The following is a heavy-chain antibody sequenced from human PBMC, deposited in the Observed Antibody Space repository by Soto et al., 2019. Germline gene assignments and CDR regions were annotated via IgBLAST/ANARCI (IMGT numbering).Heavy chain of an antibody. Sequence: EVQVLESGGGLVQPGGSLRLSCAASGFMSWVRQAPGKGLEWVSAISDYAANTYYVDSVKGRFTISRDNAKNTLYLQMNSLRAEDTAVYYCAKGFSGHYYDFRGQGTLVTVSS. V-gene: IGHV3-23*01. CDR1: GF. J-gene: IGHJ4*02. CDR2: ISDYAANT. CDR3: AKGFSGHYYDF. D-gene: IGHD3-22*01.